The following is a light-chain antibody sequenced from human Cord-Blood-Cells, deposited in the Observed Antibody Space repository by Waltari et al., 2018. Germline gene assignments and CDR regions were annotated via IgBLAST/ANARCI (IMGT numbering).Light chain of an antibody. CDR2: DAS. Sequence: EIVLTQSPATLSLSPGERATISCGASQGVSSSYLAWYQQKPGLAPRLLIYDASSRATGIPDRFSGSGSGTDFTLTISRLEPEDFAVYYCQQYGSSPPITFGQGTRLEIK. CDR1: QGVSSSY. J-gene: IGKJ5*01. CDR3: QQYGSSPPIT. V-gene: IGKV3D-20*01.